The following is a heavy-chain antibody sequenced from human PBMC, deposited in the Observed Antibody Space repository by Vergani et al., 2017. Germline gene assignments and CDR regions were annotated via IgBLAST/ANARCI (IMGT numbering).Heavy chain of an antibody. Sequence: QLLESGGGLVQPGGSLRLSCAASGFTFSGFAMTWVRQAPGGGLEWVSAISGRGDSTYFADSVRGRFSISRDNYRNTLYLHVTSLKGEDTAVYYCAKDSAGYFTSGLGHGLGYYFDLWCPGTPVTVSP. CDR1: GFTFSGFA. CDR3: AKDSAGYFTSGLGHGLGYYFDL. V-gene: IGHV3-23*01. D-gene: IGHD2-15*01. J-gene: IGHJ4*02. CDR2: ISGRGDST.